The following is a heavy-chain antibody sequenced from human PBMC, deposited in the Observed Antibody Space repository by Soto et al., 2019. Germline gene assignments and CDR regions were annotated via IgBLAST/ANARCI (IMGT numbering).Heavy chain of an antibody. CDR1: GFTFSSYG. J-gene: IGHJ6*02. CDR2: IWYDGSNK. V-gene: IGHV3-33*01. D-gene: IGHD2-2*01. CDR3: ARDIAVAPTGGYYGMDV. Sequence: GGSLRLSCAASGFTFSSYGMHWVRQAPGKGLEWVAVIWYDGSNKYYADSVKGRFTISRDNSKNTLYLQMNSLRAEDTALYYCARDIAVAPTGGYYGMDVWGQGTTVTSP.